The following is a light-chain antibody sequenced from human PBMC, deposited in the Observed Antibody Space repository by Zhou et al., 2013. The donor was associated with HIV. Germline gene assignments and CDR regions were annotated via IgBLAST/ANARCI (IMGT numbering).Light chain of an antibody. CDR2: AAS. Sequence: DIQMTQSPSSLSASVGDRVTITCRASQGLSNYLAWYQQKPGKVPKLLIYAASTLQSGVPSRFSGSGSGTDFTLTISSLQPEDFATYYCQQSYITPPTTFGQGTRLDIK. V-gene: IGKV1-27*01. CDR3: QQSYITPPTT. J-gene: IGKJ5*01. CDR1: QGLSNY.